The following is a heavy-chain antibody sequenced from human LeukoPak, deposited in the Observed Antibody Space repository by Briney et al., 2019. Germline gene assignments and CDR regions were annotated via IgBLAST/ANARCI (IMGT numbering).Heavy chain of an antibody. Sequence: GGSLRLSCAASGFTLSSYAMHWVRQAPGKGLEWVSGISWNNDSIGYADSVKGRFTISRDNAKNSMYLQMNSLRTEDMALYYCVKDAHSGNYWDFDYFDFWGRGTLVIVSS. CDR2: ISWNNDSI. V-gene: IGHV3-9*03. J-gene: IGHJ2*01. CDR1: GFTLSSYA. D-gene: IGHD1-26*01. CDR3: VKDAHSGNYWDFDYFDF.